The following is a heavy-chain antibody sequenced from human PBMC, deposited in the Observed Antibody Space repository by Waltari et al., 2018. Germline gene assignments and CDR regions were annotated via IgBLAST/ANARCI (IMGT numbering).Heavy chain of an antibody. CDR3: TREQGGDTDY. D-gene: IGHD3-16*01. J-gene: IGHJ4*02. CDR2: IRHKGYGGTA. CDR1: GFPFGDHA. V-gene: IGHV3-49*03. Sequence: EVQLVESGGGLVQPGRSLRLSCTASGFPFGDHAMAWLRQAPGKGLEWVGFIRHKGYGGTAEYAASVKGRFTISRDDSKSIAYLQMNSLGTEDTAVYYCTREQGGDTDYWGQGTLVTVSS.